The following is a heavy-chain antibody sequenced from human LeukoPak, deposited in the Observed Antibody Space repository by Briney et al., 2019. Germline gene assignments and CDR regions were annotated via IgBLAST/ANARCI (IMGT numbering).Heavy chain of an antibody. D-gene: IGHD1-26*01. V-gene: IGHV4-4*07. J-gene: IGHJ4*02. CDR1: GGSISGYY. Sequence: PSETLSLTCTVSGGSISGYYWSWIRQPAGKGLEWIGRIYTSGTTHNNPSLKSRVTMSVDTSKNQVFLKVSSVTAADTAVYYCARQDSKVGAYTGPYYFDYWGQGTLVTVSS. CDR2: IYTSGTT. CDR3: ARQDSKVGAYTGPYYFDY.